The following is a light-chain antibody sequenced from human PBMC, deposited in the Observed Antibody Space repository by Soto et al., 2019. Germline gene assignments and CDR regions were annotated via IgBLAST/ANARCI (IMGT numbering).Light chain of an antibody. CDR3: QQRSNWPPWT. CDR1: QSVSSN. Sequence: EMVMTQSPATLSVSPGERATLSCRASQSVSSNLAWYQQKPGQAPRLLIYGASTRATGIPARFSGSGSGTEFTLTISSLEPEDFAVYYCQQRSNWPPWTFGQGTKVDIK. V-gene: IGKV3-15*01. CDR2: GAS. J-gene: IGKJ1*01.